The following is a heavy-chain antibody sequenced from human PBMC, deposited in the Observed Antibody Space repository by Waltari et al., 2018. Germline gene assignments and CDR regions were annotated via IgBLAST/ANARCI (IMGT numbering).Heavy chain of an antibody. CDR1: GYPFSDYD. CDR3: ARVHYDFWSGYYI. Sequence: QMQLVQSGAEVKKPGASVKVSCKASGYPFSDYDSNWVRQATGHGLEWMGWINPKSGNTVTAQNFQDRVTITRDPSTSTVYMELSSLRSDDAAVYYCARVHYDFWSGYYIWGQGTLVTVPS. J-gene: IGHJ4*02. D-gene: IGHD3-3*01. CDR2: INPKSGNT. V-gene: IGHV1-8*02.